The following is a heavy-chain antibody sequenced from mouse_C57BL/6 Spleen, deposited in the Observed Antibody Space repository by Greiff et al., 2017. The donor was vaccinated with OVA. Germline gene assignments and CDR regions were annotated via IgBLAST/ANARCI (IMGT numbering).Heavy chain of an antibody. CDR3: ASRRPFPFAY. V-gene: IGHV1-9*01. J-gene: IGHJ3*01. Sequence: QVQLQQSGAELMKPGASVKLSCKATGYTFTGYWIEWVKQRPGHGLEWIGEILPGSGSTNYNEKFKGKATFTADTSSNTAYMQLNSLTTEDSAIYYCASRRPFPFAYWGQGTLVTVSA. CDR1: GYTFTGYW. CDR2: ILPGSGST.